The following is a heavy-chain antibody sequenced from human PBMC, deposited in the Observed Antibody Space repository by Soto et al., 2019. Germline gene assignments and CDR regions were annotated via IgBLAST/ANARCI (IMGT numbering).Heavy chain of an antibody. CDR2: IFYIVRI. CDR3: ASYYYDSSGAFDY. V-gene: IGHV4-59*01. D-gene: IGHD3-22*01. Sequence: PSETLSLTCTVSGGSISSYYWSWIRQPPGNGLEWIGYIFYIVRINYNPSLNSRVTISVDTSKNQFSLKLSSVTAADTAVYYCASYYYDSSGAFDYWGQGTLVTVSS. J-gene: IGHJ4*02. CDR1: GGSISSYY.